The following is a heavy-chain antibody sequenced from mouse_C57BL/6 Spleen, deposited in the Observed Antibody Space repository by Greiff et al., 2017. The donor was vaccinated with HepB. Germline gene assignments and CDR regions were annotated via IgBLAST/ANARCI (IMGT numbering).Heavy chain of an antibody. D-gene: IGHD1-1*01. Sequence: QVQLQQPGAELVKPGASVKLSCKASGYTFTSYWMHWVKQRPGQGLEWIGMIHPNSGSTNYNEKFKSKATLTVDKSSSTAYMQLSSLTSEDSAVYYCANYGSSSYDAMDYWGQGTSVTVSS. V-gene: IGHV1-64*01. CDR3: ANYGSSSYDAMDY. CDR1: GYTFTSYW. J-gene: IGHJ4*01. CDR2: IHPNSGST.